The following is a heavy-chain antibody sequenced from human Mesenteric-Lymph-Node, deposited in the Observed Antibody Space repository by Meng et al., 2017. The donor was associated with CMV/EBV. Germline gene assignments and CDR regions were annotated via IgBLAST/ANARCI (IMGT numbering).Heavy chain of an antibody. Sequence: GESLKISCAASEFTFSNYWMSWLRQAPEKGLEWVAMISQDGSAQYYADSVKGRFTISRDNAKNSLYLHLNSLRVEDTAVYYCARDCGYDISGPRMDVWGQGTTVTVSS. CDR1: EFTFSNYW. CDR3: ARDCGYDISGPRMDV. J-gene: IGHJ6*02. V-gene: IGHV3-7*01. D-gene: IGHD3-9*01. CDR2: ISQDGSAQ.